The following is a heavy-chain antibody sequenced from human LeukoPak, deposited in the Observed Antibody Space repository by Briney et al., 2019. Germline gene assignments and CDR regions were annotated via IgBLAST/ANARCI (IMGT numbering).Heavy chain of an antibody. J-gene: IGHJ6*02. D-gene: IGHD2-2*02. CDR2: ISAYNGNT. V-gene: IGHV1-18*01. CDR1: GYTFTSYG. Sequence: GASVKVSCKASGYTFTSYGISWVRQAPGQGLEWMGWISAYNGNTNYAQKFQGRVTMTRDTSISTAYMELSRLRSDDTAVYYCASHPYTGNYYYGMDVWGQGTTVTVSS. CDR3: ASHPYTGNYYYGMDV.